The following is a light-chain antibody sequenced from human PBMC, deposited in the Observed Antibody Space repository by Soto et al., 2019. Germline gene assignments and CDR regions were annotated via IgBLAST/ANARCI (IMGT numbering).Light chain of an antibody. Sequence: EIVLTQSPGTLSLSPGERATLSCRASQSVSSSYLACYQQKPGQAPRLLIYGASSRATGIPDRFSGSGSGTEFTLTISRLEPEDFAMYYCQQYGGSPPSTFGQGTRLEIK. J-gene: IGKJ5*01. CDR2: GAS. V-gene: IGKV3-20*01. CDR3: QQYGGSPPST. CDR1: QSVSSSY.